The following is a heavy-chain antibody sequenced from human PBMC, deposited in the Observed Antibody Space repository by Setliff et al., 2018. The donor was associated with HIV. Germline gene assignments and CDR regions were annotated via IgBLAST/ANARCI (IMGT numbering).Heavy chain of an antibody. D-gene: IGHD2-2*01. CDR2: VKQDGTET. V-gene: IGHV3-7*01. J-gene: IGHJ4*02. CDR1: GFRFRSYW. Sequence: GGSLRLSCAASGFRFRSYWMSWVRQAPGKGLESVANVKQDGTETLYVDSVKGRFTISRDTSKNTLYLQMNSLRAEDTAVYYCARRAYCSSTTCFDNWGQGTLVTVSS. CDR3: ARRAYCSSTTCFDN.